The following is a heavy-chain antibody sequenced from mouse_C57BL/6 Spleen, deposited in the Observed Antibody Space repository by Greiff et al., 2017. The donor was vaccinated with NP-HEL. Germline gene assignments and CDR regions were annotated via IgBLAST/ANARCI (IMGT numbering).Heavy chain of an antibody. J-gene: IGHJ2*01. CDR1: GFTFSDYY. Sequence: EVQLVESEGGLVQPGSSMKLSCTASGFTFSDYYMAWVRQVPEKGLEWVANINHDGGNTYYLDTLKGRFNLSRDNAKNILYLQMSSLKSEDTATYYYARDAYYFDYWGQGTTLTVSS. CDR2: INHDGGNT. V-gene: IGHV5-16*01. CDR3: ARDAYYFDY.